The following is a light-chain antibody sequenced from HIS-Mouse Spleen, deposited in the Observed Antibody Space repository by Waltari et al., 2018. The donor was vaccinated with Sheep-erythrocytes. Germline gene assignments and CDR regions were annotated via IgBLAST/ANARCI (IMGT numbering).Light chain of an antibody. V-gene: IGLV2-23*01. CDR1: SSDFGRYNL. Sequence: QSALTQPASVSGSPGQSITISCTGTSSDFGRYNLVSWYQQHPGKAPKLMIYEGSKRPSGVSNRFSCSKSGNTASLTISGLQAEDEADYYCCSYAGSSTPWVFGGGTKLTVL. CDR3: CSYAGSSTPWV. CDR2: EGS. J-gene: IGLJ3*02.